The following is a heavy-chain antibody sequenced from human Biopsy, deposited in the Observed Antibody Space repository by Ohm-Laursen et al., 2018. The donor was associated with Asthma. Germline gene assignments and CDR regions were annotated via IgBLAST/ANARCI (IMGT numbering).Heavy chain of an antibody. CDR2: INSVFGTT. Sequence: SSVKVSCKSLGGTFNTYVIGWARQAPGQGLEWMGGINSVFGTTTYPQKFQDRVTITADDSTSTVYMELSSLRSEDTAVYYCARKAGPCISRTCYSLDFWGQGTLVTVSS. V-gene: IGHV1-69*01. CDR1: GGTFNTYV. J-gene: IGHJ4*02. D-gene: IGHD2-2*01. CDR3: ARKAGPCISRTCYSLDF.